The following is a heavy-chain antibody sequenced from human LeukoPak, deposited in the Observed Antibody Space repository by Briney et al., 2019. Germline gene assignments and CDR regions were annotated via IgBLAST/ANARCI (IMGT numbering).Heavy chain of an antibody. D-gene: IGHD3-10*01. J-gene: IGHJ5*02. Sequence: SETLSLTCTVSGGSISRGSYYWGWIRQPPGTGLEWIANVYHNRNTAYNPSLRSRATISIDTSRNQFSLRLNSVTAADTAVYYCVRVGWGDAAQHPNWLDPWGQGTLVTVSS. V-gene: IGHV4-39*07. CDR1: GGSISRGSYY. CDR3: VRVGWGDAAQHPNWLDP. CDR2: VYHNRNT.